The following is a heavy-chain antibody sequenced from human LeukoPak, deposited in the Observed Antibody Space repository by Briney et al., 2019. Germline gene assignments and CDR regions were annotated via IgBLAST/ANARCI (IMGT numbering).Heavy chain of an antibody. CDR1: GFSLSTSGVG. CDR2: IYWDDDK. V-gene: IGHV2-5*02. D-gene: IGHD3-22*01. CDR3: ARQRGYYYDSSGYYPPYYFDY. J-gene: IGHJ4*02. Sequence: SGPTLVKPTQTLTLTCTFSGFSLSTSGVGVGWIRQPPGKALEWLALIYWDDDKRYSPSLKSRLTITKDTSKNQVVLTMTNMDPVDTATYYCARQRGYYYDSSGYYPPYYFDYWGQGTLVTVSS.